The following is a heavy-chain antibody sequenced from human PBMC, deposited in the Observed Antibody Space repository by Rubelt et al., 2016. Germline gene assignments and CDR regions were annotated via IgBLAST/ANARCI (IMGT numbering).Heavy chain of an antibody. D-gene: IGHD1-26*01. CDR3: ANDRWELRNGGWFDP. V-gene: IGHV3-30*02. CDR2: ILYDGSDK. J-gene: IGHJ5*02. CDR1: GFTVISNY. Sequence: VQLVESGGGLIQPGGSLRLSCAASGFTVISNYMSWVRQAPGKGLEWVAFILYDGSDKYYADSVKGRFTISRDNSKNTLYRQMNSLRAEDTAVYYCANDRWELRNGGWFDPWGQGTVVTVSS.